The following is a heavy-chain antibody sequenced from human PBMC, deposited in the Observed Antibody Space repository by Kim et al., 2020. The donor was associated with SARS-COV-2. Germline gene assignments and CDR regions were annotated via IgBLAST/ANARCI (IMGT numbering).Heavy chain of an antibody. Sequence: SETLSLTCTVSGGSISSSSYYWGWIRQPPGKGLEWIGSIYYSGSTYYNPSLKSRVTISVDTSKNQFSLKLSSVTAADTAVYYCARDQRRYFDWLPLEDYGMDVWGQGTTVTVSS. V-gene: IGHV4-39*07. J-gene: IGHJ6*02. CDR2: IYYSGST. CDR1: GGSISSSSYY. D-gene: IGHD3-9*01. CDR3: ARDQRRYFDWLPLEDYGMDV.